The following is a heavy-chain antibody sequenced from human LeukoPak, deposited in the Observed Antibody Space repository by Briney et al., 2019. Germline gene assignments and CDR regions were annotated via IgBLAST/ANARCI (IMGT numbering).Heavy chain of an antibody. Sequence: SETLSLTCTVSGGSISSYYWSWIRQPAGKGLEWIGRIYISGSTNYNPSLKSRVTMSVDTSKNQFSLKLSSVTAADTTVYYCARDRGTWNDDGFDYWGQGTLVTVSS. CDR2: IYISGST. CDR3: ARDRGTWNDDGFDY. J-gene: IGHJ4*02. D-gene: IGHD1-1*01. V-gene: IGHV4-4*07. CDR1: GGSISSYY.